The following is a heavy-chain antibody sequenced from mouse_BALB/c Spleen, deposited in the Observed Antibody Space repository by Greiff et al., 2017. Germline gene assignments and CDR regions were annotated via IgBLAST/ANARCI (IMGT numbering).Heavy chain of an antibody. J-gene: IGHJ4*01. V-gene: IGHV14-3*02. D-gene: IGHD1-2*01. CDR3: ARRLRYAMDY. Sequence: VQLQQSGAELVKPGASVKLSCTASGFTIKDTYMHWVKQRPEHGLEWIGRIDPANGNTKYDPKFQGKATITADTSSNTAYLQLSSLTSEDTAVYYCARRLRYAMDYWGQGTSVTVSS. CDR1: GFTIKDTY. CDR2: IDPANGNT.